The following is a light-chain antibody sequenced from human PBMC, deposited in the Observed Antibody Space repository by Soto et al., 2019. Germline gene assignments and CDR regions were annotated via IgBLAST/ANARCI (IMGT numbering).Light chain of an antibody. J-gene: IGKJ3*01. CDR3: QPRHN. CDR2: DAS. V-gene: IGKV3-11*01. Sequence: ALTQSPATLSLSPGERATLSCRASQSVGNFLTWYQQKPGQPPTLLIYDASIRAAGFPARFSGSGSGTDFPLTISSLEPGDYAVYYCQPRHNFGPGTKEDLK. CDR1: QSVGNF.